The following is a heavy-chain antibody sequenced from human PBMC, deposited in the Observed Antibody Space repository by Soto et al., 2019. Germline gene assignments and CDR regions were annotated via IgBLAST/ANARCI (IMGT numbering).Heavy chain of an antibody. CDR3: ARAGWSSSWYFDY. CDR1: GGSISSYY. D-gene: IGHD6-13*01. V-gene: IGHV4-59*01. Sequence: SETLSLTCTVSGGSISSYYWSWIRQPPGKGLEWIGYIYNSGSTNYNSSLKSRLTMSVETSKNQLSLKLSSVTAADTAVYYCARAGWSSSWYFDYWGQGILVTVSS. J-gene: IGHJ4*02. CDR2: IYNSGST.